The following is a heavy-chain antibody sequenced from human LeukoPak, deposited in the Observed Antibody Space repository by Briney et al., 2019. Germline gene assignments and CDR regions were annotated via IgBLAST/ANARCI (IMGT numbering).Heavy chain of an antibody. D-gene: IGHD2-8*02. V-gene: IGHV4-4*07. CDR3: ARDFGSSNWYWVFQH. CDR1: SGSIGNYY. CDR2: IQGTGIT. J-gene: IGHJ1*01. Sequence: PSETLSLTCTVSSGSIGNYYWNWIRQPAGKGLEWIGRIQGTGITNYSPSFESRVTMSLDTSKNQFSLKLSPVTAADTAVYYCARDFGSSNWYWVFQHWGQGTLVAVSS.